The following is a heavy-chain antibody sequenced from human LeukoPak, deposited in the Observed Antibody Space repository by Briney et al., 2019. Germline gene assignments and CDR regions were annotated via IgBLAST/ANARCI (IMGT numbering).Heavy chain of an antibody. CDR1: GGSVSSGTFD. CDR2: ISDSVTT. CDR3: ARDYGGKFDS. J-gene: IGHJ4*02. D-gene: IGHD4-23*01. Sequence: KASETLSLTCTVSGGSVSSGTFDWSWIRQPPGKGLEWIGYISDSVTTKYSPSLKTRVTISVDTSKNQFSLKLRSVTAADTAVYYCARDYGGKFDSWGQGTLVTVSS. V-gene: IGHV4-61*01.